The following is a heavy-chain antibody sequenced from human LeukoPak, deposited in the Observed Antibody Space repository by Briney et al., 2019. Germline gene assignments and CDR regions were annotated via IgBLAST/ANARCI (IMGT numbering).Heavy chain of an antibody. Sequence: PGRSLRLSCAASGFTFSSYAMRWVRQAPGKGLEWVSAISCSGGSTYYGDSVKGRFTISRDNSKNTLYLQMNSLIAEDTALYYCWTPSAPLHLFHGMDVWGQGTTVTVSS. J-gene: IGHJ6*02. CDR1: GFTFSSYA. CDR2: ISCSGGST. CDR3: WTPSAPLHLFHGMDV. D-gene: IGHD2-21*01. V-gene: IGHV3-23*01.